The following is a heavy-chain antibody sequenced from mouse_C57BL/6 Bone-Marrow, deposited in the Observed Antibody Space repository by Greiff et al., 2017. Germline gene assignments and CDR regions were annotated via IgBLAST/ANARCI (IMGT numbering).Heavy chain of an antibody. D-gene: IGHD4-1*01. CDR1: GYTFTSYW. J-gene: IGHJ3*01. CDR3: VLKLGRGWLAY. CDR2: IDPSDSYT. Sequence: VQLQQPGAELVMPGASVKLSCKASGYTFTSYWMHWVKQRPGQGLEWIGEIDPSDSYTNYNQKFKGKSTLTVDKSSSTAYMQRSSLTSEDSAVYYCVLKLGRGWLAYWGQGTLVTVSA. V-gene: IGHV1-69*01.